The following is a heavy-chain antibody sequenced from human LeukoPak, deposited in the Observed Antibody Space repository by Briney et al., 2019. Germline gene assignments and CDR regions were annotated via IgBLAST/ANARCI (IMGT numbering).Heavy chain of an antibody. Sequence: PSETLSLTCTVSGGSISSSSYYWGWIRQPPGKGLEWIGSIYYSGSTYYNPSLKSRVTISVDTSKNQFSLKLSSVTAADTAVYYCARPQEDTQQLVLIGAFDIWGQGTMVTVSS. D-gene: IGHD6-13*01. J-gene: IGHJ3*02. CDR2: IYYSGST. CDR3: ARPQEDTQQLVLIGAFDI. V-gene: IGHV4-39*01. CDR1: GGSISSSSYY.